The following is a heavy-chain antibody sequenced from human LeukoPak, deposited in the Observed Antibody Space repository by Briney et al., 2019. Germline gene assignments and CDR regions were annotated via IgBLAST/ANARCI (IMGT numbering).Heavy chain of an antibody. V-gene: IGHV4-39*07. J-gene: IGHJ5*02. D-gene: IGHD6-19*01. CDR3: ARGIQYSSGWYGARNWFDP. Sequence: SETLSLTCTVSGGSISSSSYYWSWIRQPPGKGLEWIGEINHSGSTNYNPSLKSRVTISVDTSKNQFSLKLSSVTAADTAVYYCARGIQYSSGWYGARNWFDPWGQGTLVTVSS. CDR2: INHSGST. CDR1: GGSISSSSYY.